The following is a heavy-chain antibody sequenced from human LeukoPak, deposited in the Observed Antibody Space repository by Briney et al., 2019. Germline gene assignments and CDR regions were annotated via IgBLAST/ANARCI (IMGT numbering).Heavy chain of an antibody. CDR1: GGSISSYY. V-gene: IGHV4-59*01. CDR2: IYYSGST. J-gene: IGHJ5*02. Sequence: SETLSLTCTVSGGSISSYYWRWIRQPPGKGLEWIGYIYYSGSTNYNPSLKSRVTISVDTSKNQFSLKLSSVTAADTAVYYCARDVNWFDPWGQGTLVTVSS. CDR3: ARDVNWFDP.